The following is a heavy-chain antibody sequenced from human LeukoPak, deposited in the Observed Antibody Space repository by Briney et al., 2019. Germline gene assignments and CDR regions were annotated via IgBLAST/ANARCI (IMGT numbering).Heavy chain of an antibody. D-gene: IGHD3-22*01. CDR1: GYTFTSYG. Sequence: ASVKVSCKASGYTFTSYGISWVRQAPGQGLEWMGWINAYNGNTNYAQKLQGRVTMTTDTSTSTAYMELRSLRSDDTAVYYCARAAALYYYDSSGSHFDYWGQGTLVTVSS. CDR2: INAYNGNT. V-gene: IGHV1-18*01. J-gene: IGHJ4*02. CDR3: ARAAALYYYDSSGSHFDY.